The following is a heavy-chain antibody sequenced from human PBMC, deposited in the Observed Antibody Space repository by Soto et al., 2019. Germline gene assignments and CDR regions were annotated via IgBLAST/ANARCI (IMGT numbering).Heavy chain of an antibody. CDR3: AKGEGFRFDP. V-gene: IGHV3-30*18. J-gene: IGHJ5*02. D-gene: IGHD1-26*01. Sequence: QVQLLESGGGVVEPGRPPRLSCVASGFTFSSFGMHWVRQAPGKGLEWVAVISSDGTNKNYADSVKGRFTISRDNSKNTLYLQMNSLRPEDTAVYYCAKGEGFRFDPWGRGTLVTVSS. CDR2: ISSDGTNK. CDR1: GFTFSSFG.